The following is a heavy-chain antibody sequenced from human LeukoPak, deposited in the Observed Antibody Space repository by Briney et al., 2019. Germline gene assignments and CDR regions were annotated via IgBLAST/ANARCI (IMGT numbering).Heavy chain of an antibody. J-gene: IGHJ4*02. CDR1: GGSFSGYY. Sequence: SETLSLTCAVYGGSFSGYYWSWIRQPPGKGLEWIGEINHSGSTNYNPSLKSRVTISVDTSKNQFSLKLSSVTAADTAVYYCARGPTAVTAIPIYLDYWGQGTLVTVSS. CDR3: ARGPTAVTAIPIYLDY. V-gene: IGHV4-34*01. D-gene: IGHD2-21*02. CDR2: INHSGST.